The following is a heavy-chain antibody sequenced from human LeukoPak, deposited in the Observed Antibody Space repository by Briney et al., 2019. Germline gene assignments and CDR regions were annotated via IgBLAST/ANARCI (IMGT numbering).Heavy chain of an antibody. CDR2: SNTDGSST. Sequence: GGSLRLSCAVSGFTFSNYWMYWVRQAPGKGLVWVSRSNTDGSSTTYADSVKGRFTISRDNAKSTVHLQMNSLRAEDTAVYYCARGLVGLYYYYYYMDVWGKGTTVTVSS. D-gene: IGHD2-21*01. J-gene: IGHJ6*03. V-gene: IGHV3-74*01. CDR1: GFTFSNYW. CDR3: ARGLVGLYYYYYYMDV.